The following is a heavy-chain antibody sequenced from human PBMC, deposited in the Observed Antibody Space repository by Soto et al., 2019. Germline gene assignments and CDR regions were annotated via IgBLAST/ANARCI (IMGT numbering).Heavy chain of an antibody. V-gene: IGHV1-69*13. D-gene: IGHD4-17*01. CDR3: AREADGDYGPKCDY. J-gene: IGHJ4*02. CDR1: GGTFSSYA. CDR2: IIPIFGTA. Sequence: SVKVSCKASGGTFSSYAISWVRQAPGQGLEWMGGIIPIFGTANYAQKFQGRVTITADESTSTAYMELSSLRSEDTAVYYCAREADGDYGPKCDYWGQGTLVTVSS.